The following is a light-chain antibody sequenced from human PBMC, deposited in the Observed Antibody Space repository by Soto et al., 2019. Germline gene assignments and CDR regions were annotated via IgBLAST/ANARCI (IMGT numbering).Light chain of an antibody. Sequence: EGVLTQSPGTLSLSPGVRVTLSCRASPSISGNYLAWYQHKSGQAPRLLISGTYTRGPGITDRFSGRRSGTDISITISRVEPGDFDVYYCQQYGDSLSITFGQGTRLEI. CDR3: QQYGDSLSIT. V-gene: IGKV3-20*01. CDR2: GTY. CDR1: PSISGNY. J-gene: IGKJ5*01.